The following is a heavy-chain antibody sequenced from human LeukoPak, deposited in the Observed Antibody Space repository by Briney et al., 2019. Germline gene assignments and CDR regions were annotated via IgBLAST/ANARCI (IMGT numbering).Heavy chain of an antibody. CDR1: GYTFTGCY. J-gene: IGHJ3*02. D-gene: IGHD3-22*01. CDR3: ARDSLSSYYDSSGPDAFDI. Sequence: ASVKVSCKASGYTFTGCYMHWVRQAPGQGLEWMGWINPNSGGTNYAQKFQGRVTMTRDTSISTAYMELSRLRSDDTAVYYCARDSLSSYYDSSGPDAFDIWGQGTMVTVSS. V-gene: IGHV1-2*02. CDR2: INPNSGGT.